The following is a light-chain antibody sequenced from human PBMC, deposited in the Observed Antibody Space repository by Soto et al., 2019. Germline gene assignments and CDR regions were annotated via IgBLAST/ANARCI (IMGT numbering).Light chain of an antibody. CDR3: EQYDIYKST. Sequence: DIQMTQSPSTLSASVGDTVTVTCRASQNIGNWLAWYQQKPGTAPNLLIYDASNLEDGVPCRFSASGSGTEFNLTISSLQPDDCATSECEQYDIYKSTFGQGKRVEV. CDR2: DAS. J-gene: IGKJ1*01. V-gene: IGKV1-5*01. CDR1: QNIGNW.